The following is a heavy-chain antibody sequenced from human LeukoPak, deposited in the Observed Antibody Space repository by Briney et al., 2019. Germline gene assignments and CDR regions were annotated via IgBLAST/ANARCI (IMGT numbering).Heavy chain of an antibody. Sequence: GGSLRLSCAASGFTFSSYGMHWVRQAPGKGLEWVAVISYDGSNKYYADSVKGRFTISRDNSKNTLYLQMNSLRAEDTAVYNCASEITMIVVVPEVVYWGQGTLVTVSS. D-gene: IGHD3-22*01. J-gene: IGHJ4*02. CDR2: ISYDGSNK. CDR3: ASEITMIVVVPEVVY. CDR1: GFTFSSYG. V-gene: IGHV3-30*03.